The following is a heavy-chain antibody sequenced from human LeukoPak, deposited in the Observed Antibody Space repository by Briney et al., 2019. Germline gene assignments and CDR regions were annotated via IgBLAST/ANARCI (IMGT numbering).Heavy chain of an antibody. V-gene: IGHV4-4*07. J-gene: IGHJ4*02. D-gene: IGHD6-13*01. Sequence: SETLSLTCTVSGYSISSGYYWGWIRQPAGKGLEWIGRIYTSGSTNYNPSLKSRVTMSVDTSKNQFSLKLSSVTAADTAVYYCAREGIAAYFDYWGQGTLVTVSS. CDR3: AREGIAAYFDY. CDR2: IYTSGST. CDR1: GYSISSGYY.